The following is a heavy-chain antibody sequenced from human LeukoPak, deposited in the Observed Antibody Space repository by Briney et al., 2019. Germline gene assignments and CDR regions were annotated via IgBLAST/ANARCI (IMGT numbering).Heavy chain of an antibody. D-gene: IGHD6-6*01. CDR1: GYTFTSHD. CDR3: ARGRKQSIAHHYYYYMDV. CDR2: MNPNSGNT. V-gene: IGHV1-8*01. Sequence: ASVKVSCKASGYTFTSHDINWVRQATGQGLEWMGWMNPNSGNTGYAQKFQGRVTMTRNTSISIAYMELSSLRSEDTAVYYCARGRKQSIAHHYYYYMDVWGKGTTVTVSS. J-gene: IGHJ6*03.